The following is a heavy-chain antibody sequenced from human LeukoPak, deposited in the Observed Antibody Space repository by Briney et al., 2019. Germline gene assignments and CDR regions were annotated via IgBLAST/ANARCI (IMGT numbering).Heavy chain of an antibody. Sequence: PSETLSLTCNVSGGSISSSYYYWGWVRRPPGKGLEWIGYNGNNNYNPSLKSRATISLDTSKNQFSLKLHSVTDADTAVYYCVRDYWGSLDYWGQGTLLTVSS. CDR1: GGSISSSYYY. V-gene: IGHV4-61*01. J-gene: IGHJ4*02. CDR3: VRDYWGSLDY. CDR2: NGNN. D-gene: IGHD7-27*01.